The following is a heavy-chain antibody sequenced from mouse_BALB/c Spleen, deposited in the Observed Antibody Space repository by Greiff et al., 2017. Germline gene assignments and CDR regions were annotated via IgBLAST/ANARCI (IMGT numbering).Heavy chain of an antibody. Sequence: EVKLVESGGGLVQPGGSRKLSCAASGFTFSSFGMHWVRQAPEKGLEWVAYISSGSSTIYYADTVKGRFTISRDNPKNTLFLQMTSLRSEDTAMYYCARQELRYFDVWGAGTTVTVSS. V-gene: IGHV5-17*02. CDR3: ARQELRYFDV. CDR2: ISSGSSTI. J-gene: IGHJ1*01. CDR1: GFTFSSFG.